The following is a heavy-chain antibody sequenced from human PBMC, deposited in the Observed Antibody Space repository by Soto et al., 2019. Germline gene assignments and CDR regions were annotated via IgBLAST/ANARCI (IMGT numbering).Heavy chain of an antibody. CDR3: AKDLAVATPALDY. Sequence: GGSLRLSCAASGFSFSSYAMSWVRQAPGKGLEWVSTISGSGGSTYYADSVKGRFTISRDNSKNTLYLQMSSLRDEDTAVYYCAKDLAVATPALDYWGQGTLVTVS. D-gene: IGHD6-19*01. V-gene: IGHV3-23*01. J-gene: IGHJ4*02. CDR1: GFSFSSYA. CDR2: ISGSGGST.